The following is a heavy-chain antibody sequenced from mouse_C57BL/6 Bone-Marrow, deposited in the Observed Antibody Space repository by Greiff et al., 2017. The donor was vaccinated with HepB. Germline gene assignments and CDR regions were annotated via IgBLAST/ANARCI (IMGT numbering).Heavy chain of an antibody. D-gene: IGHD1-1*01. V-gene: IGHV1-55*01. Sequence: QVQLQQPGADLVKPGASVKRSCKASGYTFTSYWITWVKQRPGQGLEWIGDIYPGSGSTNYNEKFKSKATLTVDTSSSTAYMQLSSQSSEYSAVYYCDLTTVVARNFDVWRTGTTVSVYS. J-gene: IGHJ1*03. CDR3: DLTTVVARNFDV. CDR2: IYPGSGST. CDR1: GYTFTSYW.